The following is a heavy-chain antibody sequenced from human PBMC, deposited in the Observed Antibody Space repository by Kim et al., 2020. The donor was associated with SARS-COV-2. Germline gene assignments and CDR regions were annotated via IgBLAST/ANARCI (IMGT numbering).Heavy chain of an antibody. Sequence: GGSLRLSCAASGFTFSSYAMHWVRQAPGKGLEWVAVISYDGINKYYADSVKGRFTISRDNSKNTLYLQMNSLRAEDTAVYYCAREEVMVDAFDIWGQGTMVTVSS. V-gene: IGHV3-30-3*01. D-gene: IGHD3-10*01. CDR3: AREEVMVDAFDI. CDR2: ISYDGINK. CDR1: GFTFSSYA. J-gene: IGHJ3*02.